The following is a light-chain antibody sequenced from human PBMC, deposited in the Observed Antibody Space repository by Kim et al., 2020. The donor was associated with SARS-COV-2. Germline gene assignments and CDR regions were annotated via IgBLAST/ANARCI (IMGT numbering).Light chain of an antibody. V-gene: IGKV1-5*03. CDR2: RAS. CDR1: QSIGSW. CDR3: QQYNSYSGM. Sequence: ASVGDRVTITCRASQSIGSWLDWYQQKPGKAPNLLIYRASNLESGVPSRFSGSGSGTEFTLTISSLQPDDFATYYCQQYNSYSGMFGQGTKVDIK. J-gene: IGKJ1*01.